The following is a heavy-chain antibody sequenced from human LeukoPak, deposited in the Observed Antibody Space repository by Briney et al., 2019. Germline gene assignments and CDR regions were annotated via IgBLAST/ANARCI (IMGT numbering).Heavy chain of an antibody. J-gene: IGHJ4*02. CDR2: ISGDGGST. Sequence: GGSLRLSCAASGFTFDDYAMHWVRQAPGKGLEWVSLISGDGGSTYYADSVKGRFTISRDNSKNSLYLQMNSLGTEDTALYYCAKDRSQFGGFDYWGQGTQVTVSS. V-gene: IGHV3-43*02. CDR1: GFTFDDYA. CDR3: AKDRSQFGGFDY. D-gene: IGHD3-16*01.